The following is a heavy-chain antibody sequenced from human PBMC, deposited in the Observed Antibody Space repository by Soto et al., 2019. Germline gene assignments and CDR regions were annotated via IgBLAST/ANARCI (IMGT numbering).Heavy chain of an antibody. Sequence: ASVKVSCKASGYTFTSYDINWVRQATGQGIEWMGWMNPNSGTTGYAQKFQGRITMTRDTSMSTAYMELSSLTSEDTAVYYCARGGGLLGQDEHYYIHVWGKGTTVTVSS. CDR3: ARGGGLLGQDEHYYIHV. CDR1: GYTFTSYD. J-gene: IGHJ6*03. V-gene: IGHV1-8*01. CDR2: MNPNSGTT. D-gene: IGHD3-22*01.